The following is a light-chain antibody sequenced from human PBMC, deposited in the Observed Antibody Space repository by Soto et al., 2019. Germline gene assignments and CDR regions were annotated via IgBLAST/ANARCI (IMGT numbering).Light chain of an antibody. CDR3: QQRSNWPTIT. J-gene: IGKJ5*01. Sequence: EILLTQSPATLSLSPGESLTLACRASQSVSSYLAWYQQKPGQAPRLIIYDASNRATGIPARFSGSGAGADFTLTISSIEPQDFAVYYCQQRSNWPTITFGQGTRLEIK. CDR1: QSVSSY. V-gene: IGKV3-11*01. CDR2: DAS.